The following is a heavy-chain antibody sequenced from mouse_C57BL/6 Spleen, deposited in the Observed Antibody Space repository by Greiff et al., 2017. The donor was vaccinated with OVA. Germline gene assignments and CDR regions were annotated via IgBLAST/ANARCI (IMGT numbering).Heavy chain of an antibody. Sequence: QVQLKQSGAELVRPGASVTLSCKASGYTFTDYEMHWVKQTPVHGLEWIGAIDPETGGTAYNQKFKGKAILTADKSSSTAYMELRSLTSEDSAVYYCTSGGGNSAMDYWGQGTSVTVSS. CDR2: IDPETGGT. J-gene: IGHJ4*01. V-gene: IGHV1-15*01. CDR1: GYTFTDYE. D-gene: IGHD2-1*01. CDR3: TSGGGNSAMDY.